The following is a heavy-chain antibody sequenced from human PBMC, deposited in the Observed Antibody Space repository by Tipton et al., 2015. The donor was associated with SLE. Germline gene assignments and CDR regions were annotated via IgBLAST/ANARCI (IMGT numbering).Heavy chain of an antibody. CDR1: GGSISSSSYY. CDR3: ARDRMDSSSWYSPGGMDV. V-gene: IGHV4-39*07. D-gene: IGHD6-13*01. CDR2: IYYSGTT. Sequence: TLSLTCTVSGGSISSSSYYWGWIRQPPGKGLEWIGSIYYSGTTYYNPSLKSRVTISVDTSKNQFSLKLSSVTAADTAVYYCARDRMDSSSWYSPGGMDVWGQGTTVTVSS. J-gene: IGHJ6*02.